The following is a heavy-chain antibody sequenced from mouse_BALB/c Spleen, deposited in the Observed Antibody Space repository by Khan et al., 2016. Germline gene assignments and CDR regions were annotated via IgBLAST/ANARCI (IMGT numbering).Heavy chain of an antibody. J-gene: IGHJ2*01. V-gene: IGHV3-2*02. CDR1: GYSITSGYG. D-gene: IGHD3-3*01. CDR3: ARTARIKY. Sequence: EVQLQESGPGLVKPSQSLSLTCTVTGYSITSGYGWNWIRQFPGNKLEWMGYISYSGSTNYHPSLKSRISITRDTSKHQFFLQLNSVTTEDTATXYYARTARIKYWGQGTTLTVSS. CDR2: ISYSGST.